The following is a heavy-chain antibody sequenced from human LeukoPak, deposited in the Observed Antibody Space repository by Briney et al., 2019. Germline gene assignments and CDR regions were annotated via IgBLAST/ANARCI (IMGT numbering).Heavy chain of an antibody. J-gene: IGHJ3*02. V-gene: IGHV4-39*01. Sequence: SETLSLTCTVSGGSISSSSYYWGWIRQPPGKGLEWIGSIYYSGSTYYNPSLKSRVTISVDTSKNQFSLKLSSVTAADTAVYYCARGYSSSWKKGGAFGIWGQGTMVTVSS. CDR1: GGSISSSSYY. D-gene: IGHD6-13*01. CDR2: IYYSGST. CDR3: ARGYSSSWKKGGAFGI.